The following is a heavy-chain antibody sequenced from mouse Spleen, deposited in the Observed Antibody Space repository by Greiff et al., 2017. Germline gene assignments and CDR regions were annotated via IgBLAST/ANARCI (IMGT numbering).Heavy chain of an antibody. CDR1: GYSFTDYN. CDR3: ARGGGTGAWFAY. V-gene: IGHV1-39*01. D-gene: IGHD3-3*01. Sequence: VQLKESGPELVKPGASVKISCKASGYSFTDYNMNWVKQSNGKSLEWIGVINPNYGTTSYNQKFKGKATLTVDQSSSTAYMQLNSLTSEDSAVFYCARGGGTGAWFAYWGQGTLVTVSA. CDR2: INPNYGTT. J-gene: IGHJ3*01.